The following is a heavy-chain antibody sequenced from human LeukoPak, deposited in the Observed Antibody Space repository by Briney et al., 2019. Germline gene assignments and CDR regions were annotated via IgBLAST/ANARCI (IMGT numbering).Heavy chain of an antibody. CDR1: GYSLSSGYN. Sequence: SETLSLTCAVSGYSLSSGYNWGWIRQPPGKGLEWIGSIYHSGSTYYNPSLQRRVTISVDTSKNQFSLKLSSVTAADTAVYYCASPANAFDIWGQGTMVTVSS. CDR3: ASPANAFDI. CDR2: IYHSGST. J-gene: IGHJ3*02. V-gene: IGHV4-38-2*01.